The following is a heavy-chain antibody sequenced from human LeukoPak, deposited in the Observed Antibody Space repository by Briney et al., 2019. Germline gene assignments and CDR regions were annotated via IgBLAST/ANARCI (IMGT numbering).Heavy chain of an antibody. CDR3: ARITYYDILTGYFDY. V-gene: IGHV1-2*02. CDR2: INPNSGGT. D-gene: IGHD3-9*01. Sequence: GASVKVSCKASGYTFTGYYMHWVRQAPGQGLEWMGWINPNSGGTNYAQKFQGRVTMTRDTSISTAYMEPSGLRSDDTAVYYCARITYYDILTGYFDYWGQGTLVTVSS. J-gene: IGHJ4*02. CDR1: GYTFTGYY.